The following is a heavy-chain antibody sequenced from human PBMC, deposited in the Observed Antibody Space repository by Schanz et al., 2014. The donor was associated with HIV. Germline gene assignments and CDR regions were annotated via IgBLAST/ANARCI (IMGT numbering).Heavy chain of an antibody. Sequence: QVQLVESGGDVVQPGRSLTLSCAASGFTFSNYGMHWVRQAPGKGLEWVAFISDDGNKQHFIDSVKGRFTISRDNYRNTMSLQMNSLRAEDTAVYYCTKEVPPDAWGQGTTVTVSS. V-gene: IGHV3-30*18. D-gene: IGHD1-1*01. CDR3: TKEVPPDA. J-gene: IGHJ6*02. CDR2: ISDDGNKQ. CDR1: GFTFSNYG.